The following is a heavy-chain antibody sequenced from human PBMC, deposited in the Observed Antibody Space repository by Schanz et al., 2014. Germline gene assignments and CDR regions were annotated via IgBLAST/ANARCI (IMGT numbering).Heavy chain of an antibody. V-gene: IGHV3-30*03. D-gene: IGHD6-19*01. Sequence: QVPLVASGGGVVQPGRSLRLSCEASGFTFSSYGMHWVRQAPGKGLEWVAVISYDGNNEYYADSVKGRFTISRDNPKKTLYLQMNSLRAEDTAGYYCARDHQWLARYYMDVWGRGTTVTVSS. J-gene: IGHJ6*03. CDR1: GFTFSSYG. CDR2: ISYDGNNE. CDR3: ARDHQWLARYYMDV.